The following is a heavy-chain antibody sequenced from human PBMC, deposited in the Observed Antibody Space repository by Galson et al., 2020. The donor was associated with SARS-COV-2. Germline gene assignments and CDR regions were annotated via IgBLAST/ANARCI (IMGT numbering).Heavy chain of an antibody. CDR2: INPNSGGI. CDR3: ARDVGYCSGGNCYDFDS. Sequence: ASVKVSCKASGATLTGYHIHWVRQAPGKGLEWMGWINPNSGGINYAQKFKGRVTMTRDTSISTAYMELSRLKSDDTAVYYCARDVGYCSGGNCYDFDSWGQGTLVTVSS. CDR1: GATLTGYH. V-gene: IGHV1-2*02. J-gene: IGHJ4*02. D-gene: IGHD2-15*01.